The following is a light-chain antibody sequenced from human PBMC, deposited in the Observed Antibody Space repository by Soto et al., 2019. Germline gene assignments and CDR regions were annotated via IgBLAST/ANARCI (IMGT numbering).Light chain of an antibody. CDR3: QQYNSWPRA. CDR1: HSVSSN. CDR2: GAS. J-gene: IGKJ1*01. Sequence: EMVMTQSPATLSVSPGERATLSCRASHSVSSNLAWYQQKPGQAPRLLIYGASTRATGVPARFSGSGSGTEFTLTISSLQSEDFAVYHCQQYNSWPRAFGQGTKVESK. V-gene: IGKV3-15*01.